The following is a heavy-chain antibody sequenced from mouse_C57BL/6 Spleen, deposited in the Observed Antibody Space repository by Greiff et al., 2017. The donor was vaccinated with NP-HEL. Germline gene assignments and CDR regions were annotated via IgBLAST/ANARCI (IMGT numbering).Heavy chain of an antibody. J-gene: IGHJ2*01. Sequence: EVHLVESGGGLVQPGGSLKLSCAASGFTFSDYYMYWVRQTPEKRLEWVAYISNGGGSTYYPDTVKGRFTISRDNAKNTLYLQMSRLKSEDTAMYYCARGPLDYGSSYFDYWGQGTTLTVSS. CDR3: ARGPLDYGSSYFDY. CDR2: ISNGGGST. CDR1: GFTFSDYY. D-gene: IGHD1-1*01. V-gene: IGHV5-12*01.